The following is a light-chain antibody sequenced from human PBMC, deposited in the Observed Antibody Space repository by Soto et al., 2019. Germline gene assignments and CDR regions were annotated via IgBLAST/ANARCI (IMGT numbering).Light chain of an antibody. Sequence: QSVLTQPASVSGSPGQSITISCTGTSSDVGSYNLVSWYQQHPGKAPKLMIYEGSKRPSGVSNRFSGSKSGNTASLTISGLQAGDEADYYCCSYAGSSTFYVVFGGGTKVTLL. V-gene: IGLV2-23*01. CDR1: SSDVGSYNL. J-gene: IGLJ2*01. CDR2: EGS. CDR3: CSYAGSSTFYVV.